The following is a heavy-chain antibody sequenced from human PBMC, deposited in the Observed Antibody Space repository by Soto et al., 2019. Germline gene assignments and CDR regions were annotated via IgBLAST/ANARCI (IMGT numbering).Heavy chain of an antibody. CDR2: ISYDGTNK. D-gene: IGHD3-3*01. CDR1: GFTFSSYG. Sequence: GGSLRLSCAASGFTFSSYGMHWVRQAPGKGLEWVAVISYDGTNKYYADSVKGRFIISRDNPKNTLYLQMNSLRAEDTAVYYCARDSGFWSGYLGRDLYFDYWGQGTLVTVSS. V-gene: IGHV3-30*03. CDR3: ARDSGFWSGYLGRDLYFDY. J-gene: IGHJ4*02.